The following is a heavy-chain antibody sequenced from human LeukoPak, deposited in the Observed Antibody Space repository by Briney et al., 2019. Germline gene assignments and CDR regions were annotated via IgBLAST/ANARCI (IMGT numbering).Heavy chain of an antibody. D-gene: IGHD2-21*02. CDR1: GYMFTSYG. Sequence: ASVKVSCKASGYMFTSYGVTWVRQAPGQGLEWMGWINTYNSNTNYAQNLQGRVTMTTDTSTSTAYMELRSLRSDDTAVYYCARDLRVTPTVRFDYWGQGTLVTVSS. CDR3: ARDLRVTPTVRFDY. V-gene: IGHV1-18*01. CDR2: INTYNSNT. J-gene: IGHJ4*02.